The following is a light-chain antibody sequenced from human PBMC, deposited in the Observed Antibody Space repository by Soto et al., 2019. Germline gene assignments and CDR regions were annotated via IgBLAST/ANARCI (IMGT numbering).Light chain of an antibody. CDR3: QQVNVYPST. V-gene: IGKV1-9*01. CDR2: DAS. J-gene: IGKJ4*01. CDR1: QSISSY. Sequence: DIQMTQSPSSLSAFVVDRVTITCRASQSISSYLGWYQQRPGKAPNLLIYDASTLHSGVPSRFSGGGSGTDFTLTISSLQPEDFATYYCQQVNVYPSTFGGGTKVDIK.